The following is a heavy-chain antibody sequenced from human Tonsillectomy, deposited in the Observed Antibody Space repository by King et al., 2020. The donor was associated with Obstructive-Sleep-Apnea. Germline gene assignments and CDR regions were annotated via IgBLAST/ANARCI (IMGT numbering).Heavy chain of an antibody. D-gene: IGHD6-13*01. V-gene: IGHV3-23*04. J-gene: IGHJ5*02. CDR3: AKDLSVGLAADWFDP. CDR2: ISGSGART. CDR1: GFTFSSYD. Sequence: VQLVESGGKLVQPGGSLRLSCAGSGFTFSSYDMSWVRQVPGKGLEWVSSISGSGARTWYADSVKGRFTISKEISKNTLYLQMNSLRAEDTAVYFCAKDLSVGLAADWFDPWGQGTQVTVSS.